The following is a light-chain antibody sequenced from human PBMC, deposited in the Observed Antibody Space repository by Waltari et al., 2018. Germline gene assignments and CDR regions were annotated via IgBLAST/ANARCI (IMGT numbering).Light chain of an antibody. J-gene: IGLJ2*01. CDR2: DVD. Sequence: QSALTQPRSVSGSPGQSVTFPCTGTSSALGAYPYVSWSQVPPGKLPKPILYDVDKRPSGVPDRFSGSKAGNTASLTISGLQTEDEADYYCCSYAGRYTSVFGGGTKVTVL. CDR1: SSALGAYPY. CDR3: CSYAGRYTSV. V-gene: IGLV2-11*01.